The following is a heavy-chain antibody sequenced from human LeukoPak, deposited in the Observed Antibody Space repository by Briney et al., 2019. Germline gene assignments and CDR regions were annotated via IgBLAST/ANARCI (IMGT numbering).Heavy chain of an antibody. CDR3: ASLYDSSGYYLLARYYYYMDV. CDR2: ISYDGSNK. J-gene: IGHJ6*03. Sequence: GRSLRLSCAASGSTFSSYAMHWVRQAPGKGLEWVAVISYDGSNKYYADAVKGRFTISRDNSKNTLYLQMNSLRAEDTAVYYCASLYDSSGYYLLARYYYYMDVWGKGTTVTVSS. CDR1: GSTFSSYA. V-gene: IGHV3-30*04. D-gene: IGHD3-22*01.